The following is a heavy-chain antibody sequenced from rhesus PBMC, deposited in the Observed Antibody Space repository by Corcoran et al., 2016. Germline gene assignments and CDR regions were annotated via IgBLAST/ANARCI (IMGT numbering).Heavy chain of an antibody. Sequence: EVQLVESGGGLVQPGGSLRLSCAASGFTFTNYGIHWVRKVPGKGREGVAVISFYGSKKYYSESMKDRFTISRDNSNNILYLQMHNLKLEDTTVYYCARDIAADGNWYFDLWGPGTPITISS. CDR3: ARDIAADGNWYFDL. V-gene: IGHV3-54*02. CDR1: GFTFTNYG. CDR2: ISFYGSKK. D-gene: IGHD6-25*01. J-gene: IGHJ2*01.